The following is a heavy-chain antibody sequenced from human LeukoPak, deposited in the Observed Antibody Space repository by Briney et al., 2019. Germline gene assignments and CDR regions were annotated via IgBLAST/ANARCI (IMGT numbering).Heavy chain of an antibody. V-gene: IGHV4-34*01. CDR3: ARGMYSSGWPIDY. Sequence: SETLSLTCAVYGGSFSGYCWSWIRQPPGKGLEWIGEINHSGSTNYNPSLKSRVTISVDTSKNQFSLKLSSVTAADTAVYYCARGMYSSGWPIDYWGQGTLVTVS. CDR1: GGSFSGYC. J-gene: IGHJ4*02. CDR2: INHSGST. D-gene: IGHD6-19*01.